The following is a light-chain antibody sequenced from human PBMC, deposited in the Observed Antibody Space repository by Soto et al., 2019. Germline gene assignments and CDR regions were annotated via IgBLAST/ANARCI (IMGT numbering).Light chain of an antibody. CDR3: SSYTRSSTRV. CDR1: SSDVGGYNY. J-gene: IGLJ2*01. Sequence: QSVLTQPASVSGSPGQSITISCTGASSDVGGYNYVSWYQQHPGKAPKLMIYEVSNRPSGVSNRFSGSKSGNTASLTISGLQAEDEADYYCSSYTRSSTRVFGRGTKVTVL. CDR2: EVS. V-gene: IGLV2-14*01.